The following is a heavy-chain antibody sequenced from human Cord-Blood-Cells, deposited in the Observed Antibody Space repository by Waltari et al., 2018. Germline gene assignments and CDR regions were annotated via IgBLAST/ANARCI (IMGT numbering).Heavy chain of an antibody. J-gene: IGHJ4*02. CDR1: GGSFSGYY. CDR3: ARVPASTVVTDY. D-gene: IGHD4-17*01. CDR2: INHSGST. V-gene: IGHV4-34*01. Sequence: QVQLQQWGAGLLKPSETLSLTCAVYGGSFSGYYWSWIRQPPGKGLEWIGEINHSGSTNNHPALNSRVTIAVDTSKTQFSLKLSSVTAADTAVYYCARVPASTVVTDYWGQGTLVTVSS.